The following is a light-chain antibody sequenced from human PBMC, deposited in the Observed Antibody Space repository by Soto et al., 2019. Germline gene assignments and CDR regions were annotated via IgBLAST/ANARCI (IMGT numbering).Light chain of an antibody. Sequence: DIQMPQSPSTPASVGDRVNITCRASQSISRWLAWYQQKPGKAPKLLIYGASSLESGVPSRFSGSGSGTEFTLTISSLLPDDFATYYCQKYSSSSVTVGGGTKVDIK. CDR3: QKYSSSSVT. CDR2: GAS. V-gene: IGKV1-5*03. CDR1: QSISRW. J-gene: IGKJ4*01.